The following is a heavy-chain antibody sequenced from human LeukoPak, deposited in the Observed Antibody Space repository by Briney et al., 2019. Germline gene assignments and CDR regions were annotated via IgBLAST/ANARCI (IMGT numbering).Heavy chain of an antibody. Sequence: GGSLRLSCAPSGFTVSSNYMSWVRQAPGKGLEWVGRIRSKTDGGTADYAAPVKGRFTISRDDSKNTLYLQMNSLKTEDTAVYYCTTYSSGWYWGQGTLVTVSS. CDR1: GFTVSSNY. D-gene: IGHD6-19*01. CDR3: TTYSSGWY. CDR2: IRSKTDGGTA. J-gene: IGHJ4*02. V-gene: IGHV3-15*01.